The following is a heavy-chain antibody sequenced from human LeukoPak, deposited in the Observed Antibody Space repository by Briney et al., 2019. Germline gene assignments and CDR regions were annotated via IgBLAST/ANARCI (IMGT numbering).Heavy chain of an antibody. Sequence: GASVKVSCKASGYTFTGYYMNWVRQAPGQGLEWVGWINPNSGGTNYAQKFKGRVTITRDTSISTAYMEMSSLRSEDTAVYYCARGGEDIVVVPAAILFDPWGQGTLVTISS. V-gene: IGHV1-2*02. D-gene: IGHD2-2*01. CDR3: ARGGEDIVVVPAAILFDP. CDR2: INPNSGGT. J-gene: IGHJ5*02. CDR1: GYTFTGYY.